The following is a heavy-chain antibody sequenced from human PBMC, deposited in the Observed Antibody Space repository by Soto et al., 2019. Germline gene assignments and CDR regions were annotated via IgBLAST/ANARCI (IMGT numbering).Heavy chain of an antibody. J-gene: IGHJ5*02. V-gene: IGHV1-3*01. CDR3: ARVVGSTMVRGVITGQNWFDP. D-gene: IGHD3-10*01. Sequence: QVQLVQSGAEVKKPGASVKVSCKASGYTFTSYAMHWVRQAPGQRLEWMGWNNAGNGNTKYSQKFQGRVTITMDTSASTAYMELSSLRSEDTAVYYCARVVGSTMVRGVITGQNWFDPWGQGTLVTVSS. CDR2: NNAGNGNT. CDR1: GYTFTSYA.